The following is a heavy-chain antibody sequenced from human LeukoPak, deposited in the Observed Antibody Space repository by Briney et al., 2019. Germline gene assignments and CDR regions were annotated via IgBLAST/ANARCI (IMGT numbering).Heavy chain of an antibody. CDR1: GYTFTSYY. CDR3: ARGVYCSGGSCSNWFDP. J-gene: IGHJ5*02. D-gene: IGHD2-15*01. CDR2: INPSGGST. V-gene: IGHV1-46*01. Sequence: ASVKVSCKASGYTFTSYYMHWVRQAPGQGLEWMGIINPSGGSTSYAQKFQGRVTMTRDTSTSTVYMELSSLRSEDTAVYYCARGVYCSGGSCSNWFDPWGQGTLVTVSS.